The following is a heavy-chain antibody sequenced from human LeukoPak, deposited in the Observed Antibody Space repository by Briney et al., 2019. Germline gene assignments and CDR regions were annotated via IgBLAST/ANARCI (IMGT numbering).Heavy chain of an antibody. CDR1: GYTFTGYY. Sequence: GASVKVSCKASGYTFTGYYMHWVRQAPGQGLEWMGRINPNSGGTNYAQKFQGRVTMTRDTSISITYMDLSSLRSDDTAVYYCAREVSRSGASWADFWGQGTLVTVSS. D-gene: IGHD2-15*01. CDR3: AREVSRSGASWADF. V-gene: IGHV1-2*06. J-gene: IGHJ4*02. CDR2: INPNSGGT.